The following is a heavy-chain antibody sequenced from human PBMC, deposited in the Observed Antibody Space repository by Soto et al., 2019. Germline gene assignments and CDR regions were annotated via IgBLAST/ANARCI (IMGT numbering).Heavy chain of an antibody. CDR2: ISYDGHNK. D-gene: IGHD4-17*01. Sequence: QVQLVESGGGVVQPGGSLRLSCTASGFTFTTFGIHWVRQAPGKGLEWVALISYDGHNKYYSVSVKGRFTISRDNYKNTLALPMNSLRAEDTAVYYCAKDLQAYGDYNYYYYGMDVWGQGTTVSVSS. V-gene: IGHV3-30*18. J-gene: IGHJ6*02. CDR1: GFTFTTFG. CDR3: AKDLQAYGDYNYYYYGMDV.